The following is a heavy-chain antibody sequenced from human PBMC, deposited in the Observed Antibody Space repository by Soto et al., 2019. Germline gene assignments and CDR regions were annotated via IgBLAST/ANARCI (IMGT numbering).Heavy chain of an antibody. V-gene: IGHV1-69*01. CDR2: IIPVFGTA. CDR3: ARQGRDPYYYYYYGMDV. Sequence: QVQLVQSGAEVKKPGSSVKVSCKASGGTCSSYAISWVRQAPGQGLEWMGGIIPVFGTANYAQKFQGRVTTTADESTSTAYMELSSLRSEDTAVYYCARQGRDPYYYYYYGMDVWGPGTTVTVSS. J-gene: IGHJ6*02. CDR1: GGTCSSYA.